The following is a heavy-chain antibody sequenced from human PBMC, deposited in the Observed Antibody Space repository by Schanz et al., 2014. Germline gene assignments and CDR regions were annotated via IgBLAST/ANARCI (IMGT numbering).Heavy chain of an antibody. Sequence: EVQLVESGGGLVQPGGSLRLSCTASGFTFSSYSMNWVRQAPGKGLLWVSSISGTGGDDTYYADSVKGRFTISRDNSKNTLFLQMNSLRVEDSAIYYCARDRRNADLDYWGQGTLVTVSS. J-gene: IGHJ4*02. D-gene: IGHD1-1*01. CDR1: GFTFSSYS. V-gene: IGHV3-23*04. CDR2: ISGTGGDDT. CDR3: ARDRRNADLDY.